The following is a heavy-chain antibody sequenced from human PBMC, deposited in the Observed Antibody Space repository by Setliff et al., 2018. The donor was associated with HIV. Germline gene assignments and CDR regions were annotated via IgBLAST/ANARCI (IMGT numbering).Heavy chain of an antibody. V-gene: IGHV4-4*07. Sequence: KASETLSLTCTVSGGSISSYYWSWIRQPAGKGLEWIGRIYTSGSTNYNPSLKSRVTMSVDTSKNQFSLKLSSVTAADTAVYYCASQLWAGYYYYGMDVWGQGTTVTVS. CDR1: GGSISSYY. CDR2: IYTSGST. CDR3: ASQLWAGYYYYGMDV. D-gene: IGHD3-16*01. J-gene: IGHJ6*02.